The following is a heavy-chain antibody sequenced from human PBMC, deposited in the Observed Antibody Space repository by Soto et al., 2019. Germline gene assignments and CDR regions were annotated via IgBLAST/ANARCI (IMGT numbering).Heavy chain of an antibody. J-gene: IGHJ4*02. CDR2: IYHSGST. D-gene: IGHD2-15*01. V-gene: IGHV4-4*02. Sequence: SETLSLTCAVSGGSIGSSNWWSWVRQPPGKGLEWIGEIYHSGSTNYNPSLKSRVTISVDKSKNQFSLKLSSVTAADTAVYYCARVGFGSCYSWCPFDYWGQGTLVTVSS. CDR1: GGSIGSSNW. CDR3: ARVGFGSCYSWCPFDY.